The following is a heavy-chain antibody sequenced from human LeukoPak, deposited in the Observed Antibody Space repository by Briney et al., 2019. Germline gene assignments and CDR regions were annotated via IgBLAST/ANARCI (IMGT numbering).Heavy chain of an antibody. V-gene: IGHV3-69-1*01. CDR3: STATYSSGYHYFES. CDR2: ISHSGTPT. J-gene: IGHJ4*02. D-gene: IGHD5-18*01. CDR1: GFSFRDAW. Sequence: GSLRLSCVASGFSFRDAWMNWVRQAPGKGLEWVSSISHSGTPTYYADSVRGRFTISRDNAKNSLYLQMNTLRAEDTAVYFCSTATYSSGYHYFESWGQGTLVTVSS.